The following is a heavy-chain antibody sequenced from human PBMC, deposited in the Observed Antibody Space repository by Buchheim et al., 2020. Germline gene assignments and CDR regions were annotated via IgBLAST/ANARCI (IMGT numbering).Heavy chain of an antibody. CDR3: AKEYYASGSHNCFAS. D-gene: IGHD3-10*01. CDR1: GFTFNSFG. Sequence: QEQLVESGGGVVQPGRSLRLSCAASGFTFNSFGISWVRQAPGKGLEWVALISYDGNNKFYGDSVRGRFTISRDNSKNTVYLEMNGLKLEDTAIYFCAKEYYASGSHNCFASWGQGTL. J-gene: IGHJ5*01. CDR2: ISYDGNNK. V-gene: IGHV3-30*18.